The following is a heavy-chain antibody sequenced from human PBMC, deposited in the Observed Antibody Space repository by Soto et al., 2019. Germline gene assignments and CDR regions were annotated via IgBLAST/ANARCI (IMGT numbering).Heavy chain of an antibody. J-gene: IGHJ4*02. Sequence: QVHLVQSGAEVKKPGASVKVSCKGSGYGFTTYGITWVRQAPGQGLEWMAWISAHNGNTNYGQKLQGRVTVTRDTSTSTAYMELRSLRSDDTAVYYWARGRYGDYWGQGALVTASS. CDR1: GYGFTTYG. CDR2: ISAHNGNT. CDR3: ARGRYGDY. V-gene: IGHV1-18*01. D-gene: IGHD1-20*01.